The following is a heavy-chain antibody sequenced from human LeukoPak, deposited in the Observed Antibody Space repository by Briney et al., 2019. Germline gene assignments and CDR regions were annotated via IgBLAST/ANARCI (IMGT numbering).Heavy chain of an antibody. J-gene: IGHJ4*02. CDR1: GFTFDDYA. CDR3: TKDIGQWLAYYFDY. CDR2: ISWNSGSI. Sequence: GRSLRLSCAASGFTFDDYAMHWVRQAPGKGLEWVSGISWNSGSIGYADSVKGRFTISRDNAKNSLYLQMNSLRAEDTALYYCTKDIGQWLAYYFDYWGQGTLVTVSS. D-gene: IGHD6-19*01. V-gene: IGHV3-9*01.